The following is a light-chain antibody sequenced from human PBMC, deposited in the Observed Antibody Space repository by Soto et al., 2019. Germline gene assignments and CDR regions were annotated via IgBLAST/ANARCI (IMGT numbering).Light chain of an antibody. Sequence: IRQVAGTLSKARGYRSTLSCRASRGISSNLAWYQQKPGQAPRLLIYDTSTRATGIPARFSGSGSGTDFTLTISDLQPEDFAVHYCHPRQRWPRTLGGGTKADIK. V-gene: IGKV3-15*01. J-gene: IGKJ4*01. CDR3: HPRQRWPRT. CDR2: DTS. CDR1: RGISSN.